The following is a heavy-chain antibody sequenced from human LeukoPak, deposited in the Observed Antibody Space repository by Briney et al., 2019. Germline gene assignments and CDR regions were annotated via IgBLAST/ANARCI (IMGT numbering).Heavy chain of an antibody. J-gene: IGHJ4*02. CDR1: GFTVSSNY. V-gene: IGHV3-53*01. Sequence: GGSLRLSCAASGFTVSSNYMSWFRQAPGKGLEWVSAISGRGTTYYADSVKGRFTISRDNSKNTLYLQMNSLRAEDTAVYYCAKDPMVRGSTYDYWGQGTLVTVSS. CDR2: ISGRGTT. D-gene: IGHD3-10*01. CDR3: AKDPMVRGSTYDY.